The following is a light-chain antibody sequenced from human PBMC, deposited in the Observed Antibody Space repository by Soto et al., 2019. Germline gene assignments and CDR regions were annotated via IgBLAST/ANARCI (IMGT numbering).Light chain of an antibody. Sequence: QSVLTQPPSASGTPGQRFTISCSGSSSNIGSNTVNWYQQLPGTAPNLLIYSNNQRPSGVPARFSGSKSGTSASLAISGLQSGDEADYYCAAWDDSLNGFVVFGGGTKLTV. J-gene: IGLJ2*01. CDR1: SSNIGSNT. V-gene: IGLV1-44*01. CDR2: SNN. CDR3: AAWDDSLNGFVV.